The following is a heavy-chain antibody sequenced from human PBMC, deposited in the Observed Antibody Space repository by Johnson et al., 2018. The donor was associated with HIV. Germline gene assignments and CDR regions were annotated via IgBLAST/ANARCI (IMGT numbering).Heavy chain of an antibody. CDR3: ARQHYYGSGSYPGAFDI. D-gene: IGHD3-10*01. CDR1: GFTVSINY. J-gene: IGHJ3*02. Sequence: VQLVESGGGLIQPGGSLRLSCAASGFTVSINYMSWVRQAPGKGLEWVSVIYSGGYTYYADSVKGRFTISRDNSKNTLYLQMNSLRAEDTALYYCARQHYYGSGSYPGAFDIWGQGTMVTVSS. CDR2: IYSGGYT. V-gene: IGHV3-53*01.